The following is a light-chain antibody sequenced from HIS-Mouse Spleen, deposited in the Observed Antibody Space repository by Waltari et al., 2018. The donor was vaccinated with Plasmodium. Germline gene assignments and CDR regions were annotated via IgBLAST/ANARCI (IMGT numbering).Light chain of an antibody. V-gene: IGLV2-23*03. J-gene: IGLJ3*02. Sequence: QSALTQPASVAGSPGQSITSSGTGTSRDGGSEKLVSWYQQHPGKAPKLMIYEGSKRPSGVSNRVSGSKAGNTASLTISGLQAEDEADYYCCSYAGSSTFVFGGGTKLTVL. CDR1: SRDGGSEKL. CDR2: EGS. CDR3: CSYAGSSTFV.